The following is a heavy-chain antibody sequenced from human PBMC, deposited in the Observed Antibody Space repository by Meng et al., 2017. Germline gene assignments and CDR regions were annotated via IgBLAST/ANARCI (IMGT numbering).Heavy chain of an antibody. D-gene: IGHD5-12*01. J-gene: IGHJ4*02. CDR2: INPNSGGT. CDR3: ARSIVATMVFDY. Sequence: QVQLVQSGAEVKKPGSSVKVSCKASGGTFSSYTISWVRQAPGQGLEWMGRINPNSGGTNYAQKFQGRVTMTRDTSISTAYMELSRLRSDDTAVYYCARSIVATMVFDYWGQGTLVTVSS. CDR1: GGTFSSYT. V-gene: IGHV1-2*06.